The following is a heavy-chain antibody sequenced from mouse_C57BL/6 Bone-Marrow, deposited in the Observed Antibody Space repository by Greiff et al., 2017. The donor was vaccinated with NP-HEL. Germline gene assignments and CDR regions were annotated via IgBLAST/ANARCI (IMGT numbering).Heavy chain of an antibody. D-gene: IGHD5-1-1*01. Sequence: EVKLVESGEGLVKPGGSLKLSCAASGFTFSSYAMSWVRQTPEKRLEWVAYISSGGDYIYYAATVKGRFTISRDNARNTLYLQMSSLKSEDTAMYYCTRPYQRTYAMDYWGQGTSVTVSS. CDR3: TRPYQRTYAMDY. CDR1: GFTFSSYA. J-gene: IGHJ4*01. V-gene: IGHV5-9-1*02. CDR2: ISSGGDYI.